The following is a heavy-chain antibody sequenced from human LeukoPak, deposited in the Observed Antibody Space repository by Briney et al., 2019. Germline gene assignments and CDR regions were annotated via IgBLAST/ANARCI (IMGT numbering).Heavy chain of an antibody. J-gene: IGHJ6*03. CDR1: GFTFSSYS. Sequence: GGSLRLSCAASGFTFSSYSMDWVRQAPGKGLEWVSSISSSSSYIYYADSVKGRFTISRDNAKNSLYLQMNSLRAEDTAVYYCARDSDSSGWLDYYMDVWGKGTTVTISS. CDR2: ISSSSSYI. V-gene: IGHV3-21*01. D-gene: IGHD6-19*01. CDR3: ARDSDSSGWLDYYMDV.